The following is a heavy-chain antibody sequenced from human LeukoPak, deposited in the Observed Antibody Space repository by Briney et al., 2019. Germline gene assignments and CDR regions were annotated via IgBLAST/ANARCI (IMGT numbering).Heavy chain of an antibody. CDR3: ARRGYSSGFYFDY. CDR2: IYYSGSST. V-gene: IGHV4-4*02. D-gene: IGHD6-19*01. Sequence: PSQTLSLTCTVSGGSISSSNWWSWVRQPPGKGLEWIGYIYYSGSSTNYNPSLKSRVTISVDTSKNQFSLKLSSVTAADTAVYYCARRGYSSGFYFDYWGQGTLVTVSS. CDR1: GGSISSSNW. J-gene: IGHJ4*02.